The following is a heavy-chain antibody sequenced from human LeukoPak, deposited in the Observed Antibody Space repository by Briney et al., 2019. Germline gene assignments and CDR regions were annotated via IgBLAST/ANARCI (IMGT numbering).Heavy chain of an antibody. CDR1: GGSVSCGNYY. J-gene: IGHJ4*02. Sequence: SETLSLTCSVSGGSVSCGNYYWSWIRQPPGKGLEWIGHVDYSGTTSYNPSLRRRVAISLETSKNQFSLKVMFLTAADTAVYYCARGIRTGYGYWGQGTLVTVSS. V-gene: IGHV4-61*01. CDR3: ARGIRTGYGY. CDR2: VDYSGTT. D-gene: IGHD1-1*01.